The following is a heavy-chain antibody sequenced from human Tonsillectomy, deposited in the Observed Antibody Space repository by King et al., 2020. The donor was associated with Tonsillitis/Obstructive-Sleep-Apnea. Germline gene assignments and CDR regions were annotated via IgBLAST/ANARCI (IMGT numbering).Heavy chain of an antibody. J-gene: IGHJ6*02. D-gene: IGHD3/OR15-3a*01. CDR2: IRSKANSYAT. CDR3: TSSVPTISGDWHYNGMDV. CDR1: GFTFSGSA. V-gene: IGHV3-73*01. Sequence: VQLVESGGGLVQPGGSLKLSCAASGFTFSGSAMHWVRQASGKGLEWVGRIRSKANSYATAYDSSVKGRLTTSRDDSKNTAYLQMNNLKTEDTGVYYCTSSVPTISGDWHYNGMDVWGQGTTVTVSS.